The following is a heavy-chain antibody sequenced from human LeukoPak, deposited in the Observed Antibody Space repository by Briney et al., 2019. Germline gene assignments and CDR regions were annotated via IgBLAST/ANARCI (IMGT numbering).Heavy chain of an antibody. V-gene: IGHV3-48*03. J-gene: IGHJ6*04. CDR3: AELGITMIGGV. CDR2: ISSSGSTI. D-gene: IGHD3-10*02. CDR1: GFTFSSYE. Sequence: GGSLRLSCAASGFTFSSYEMNWVRQAPGKGLEWVSYISSSGSTIYYADSVKGRFTISRDNAKNSLYLQMNSLRAEDTAVSYCAELGITMIGGVWGKGTTVTISS.